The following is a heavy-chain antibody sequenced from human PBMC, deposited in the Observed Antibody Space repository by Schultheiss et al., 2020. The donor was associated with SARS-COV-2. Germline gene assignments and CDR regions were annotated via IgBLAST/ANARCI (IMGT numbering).Heavy chain of an antibody. J-gene: IGHJ4*02. CDR3: ARPVITGGRGGFDY. CDR2: IYPADSDV. Sequence: GESLKISCKGSGYSFTSYWIGWVRQMPGKGLEWMGIIYPADSDVRYSPSFQGQVTISADRSISTAYLQWSRLKASDTAMYYCARPVITGGRGGFDYWGQGTLVTVSS. V-gene: IGHV5-51*01. D-gene: IGHD1-20*01. CDR1: GYSFTSYW.